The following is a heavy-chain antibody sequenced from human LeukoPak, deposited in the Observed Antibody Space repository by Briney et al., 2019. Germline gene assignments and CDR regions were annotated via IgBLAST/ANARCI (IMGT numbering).Heavy chain of an antibody. Sequence: GESLKISCKGSGYSFTSYWIGWVRQMPGKGLEWMGIIYPGDSDTRYSPSFQGQVTISADKSISTAYLQWSSLKASDTAMYYCARISGVRFLEWLWAFDIWGQGTMVTVSS. CDR1: GYSFTSYW. D-gene: IGHD3-3*01. J-gene: IGHJ3*02. V-gene: IGHV5-51*01. CDR2: IYPGDSDT. CDR3: ARISGVRFLEWLWAFDI.